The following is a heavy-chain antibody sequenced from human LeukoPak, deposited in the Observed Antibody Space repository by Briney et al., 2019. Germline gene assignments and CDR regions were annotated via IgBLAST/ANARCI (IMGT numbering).Heavy chain of an antibody. Sequence: SETLSLTCAVYGGSFSGYYWSWVRQPPGKGLEWIGEINHSGSTNYNPSLKGRVTISVDTSKNQFSLKLSSVTAADTAVYYCASDWGEGDWGQGTLVTVSS. V-gene: IGHV4-34*01. J-gene: IGHJ4*02. CDR3: ASDWGEGD. CDR2: INHSGST. CDR1: GGSFSGYY. D-gene: IGHD7-27*01.